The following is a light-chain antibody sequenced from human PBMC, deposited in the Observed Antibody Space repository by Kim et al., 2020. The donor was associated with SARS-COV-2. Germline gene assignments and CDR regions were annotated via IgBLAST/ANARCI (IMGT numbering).Light chain of an antibody. CDR1: GSDVGTYNS. CDR3: SSYATSRSYV. Sequence: QPTTTSCTGTGSDVGTYNSVSRYQQYLGKAPNIMIYDVNKRPSGVSNRFSGSKSGNTASLTISGLQAEDEADYYCSSYATSRSYVFGTGTKVTVL. V-gene: IGLV2-14*03. CDR2: DVN. J-gene: IGLJ1*01.